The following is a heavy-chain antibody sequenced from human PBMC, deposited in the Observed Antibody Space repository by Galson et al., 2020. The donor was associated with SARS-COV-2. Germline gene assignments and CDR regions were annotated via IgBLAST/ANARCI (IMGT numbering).Heavy chain of an antibody. D-gene: IGHD3-10*01. CDR2: MNPNSGNT. V-gene: IGHV1-8*01. CDR3: AGEVVLLFRELWDP. Sequence: ASVKVYCKASGYTFTSYDINWVRQATGQGLEWMGWMNPNSGNTGYAQKFQGRVTMTRNTSISTAYMELSSLRSEDTAVYYCAGEVVLLFRELWDPWGQGTLVTVSS. CDR1: GYTFTSYD. J-gene: IGHJ5*02.